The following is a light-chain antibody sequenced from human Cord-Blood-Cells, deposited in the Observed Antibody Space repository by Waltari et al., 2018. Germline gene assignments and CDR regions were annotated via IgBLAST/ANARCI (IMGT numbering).Light chain of an antibody. J-gene: IGLJ1*01. CDR2: DVS. CDR1: SSDVGGYNY. CDR3: SSYTSSIFYL. V-gene: IGLV2-14*03. Sequence: QSALTQPASVSGSPGQSITISCTGTSSDVGGYNYVSWYQQHPGKAPKLMIYDVSNRPSGVSYRFSVHKPGHTAFLPIAGLQAEDESDYYCSSYTSSIFYLFGTGPKV.